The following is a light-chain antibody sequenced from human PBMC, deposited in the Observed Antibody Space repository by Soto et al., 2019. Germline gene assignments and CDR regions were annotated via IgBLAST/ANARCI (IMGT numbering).Light chain of an antibody. V-gene: IGKV1-5*03. CDR3: QQYNRYPLT. Sequence: DIQMTQSPSTLSASVGDRVTITCRASQSISSWLAWYQQKPGKAPNLLIYKASSLESGVPSRFSGSGSGTECTLTISSLQPDDFATYYCQQYNRYPLTFGGGTKVEI. J-gene: IGKJ4*01. CDR1: QSISSW. CDR2: KAS.